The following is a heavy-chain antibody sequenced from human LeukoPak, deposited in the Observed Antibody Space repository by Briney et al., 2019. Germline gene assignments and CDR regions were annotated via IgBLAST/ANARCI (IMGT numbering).Heavy chain of an antibody. J-gene: IGHJ6*02. CDR2: INHSGST. V-gene: IGHV4-34*01. CDR3: ARGISFGHYYGMDV. CDR1: GGSFSGYY. D-gene: IGHD3/OR15-3a*01. Sequence: PSETLSLTCAVYGGSFSGYYWSWIRQPPGKGLEWIGEINHSGSTNYNPPLKSRVTISVDTSKNQFSLKLSSVTAADTAVYYCARGISFGHYYGMDVWGQGTTVTVSS.